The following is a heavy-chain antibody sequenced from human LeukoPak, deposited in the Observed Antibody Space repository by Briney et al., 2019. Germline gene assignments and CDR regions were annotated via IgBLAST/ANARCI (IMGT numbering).Heavy chain of an antibody. CDR1: GFTVSSNY. D-gene: IGHD2-21*02. Sequence: GGSLRLSCLVSGFTVSSNYMTWVRQTPGKGLEWVSVIYSGGTTKYADSVKGRFTIYRDTSKNTLYLQMNSLRVEDTAVYYCASKLTAGSWGQGTLVTVSS. J-gene: IGHJ5*02. CDR2: IYSGGTT. CDR3: ASKLTAGS. V-gene: IGHV3-66*01.